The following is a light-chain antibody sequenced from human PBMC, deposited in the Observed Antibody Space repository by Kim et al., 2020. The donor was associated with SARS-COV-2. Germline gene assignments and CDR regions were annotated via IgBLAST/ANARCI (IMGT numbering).Light chain of an antibody. V-gene: IGLV2-14*03. CDR3: SSYTSSSRYV. CDR2: DVS. Sequence: QSALTQPASVSGSPGQSITISCTGTSSDVGGYNYVSWYQQHPGKAPKLMIYDVSNRPSGVSNRFSGFKSGNTASLTISGLQAEDEADYYCSSYTSSSRYVFGTGTKVTVL. CDR1: SSDVGGYNY. J-gene: IGLJ1*01.